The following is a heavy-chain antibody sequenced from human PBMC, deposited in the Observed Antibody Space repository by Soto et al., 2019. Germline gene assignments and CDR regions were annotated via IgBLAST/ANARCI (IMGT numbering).Heavy chain of an antibody. J-gene: IGHJ4*02. V-gene: IGHV3-15*01. CDR1: GFTFSNAW. D-gene: IGHD3-22*01. CDR3: TSENTYYYESSGYFNFDY. CDR2: TKSKTDGGTT. Sequence: GGSLRLSCAASGFTFSNAWMSWVRQAPGKGLEWVGRTKSKTDGGTTDYAAPVKGRFTISRDDSKNTLYLQMNSLKTEDTAVYYCTSENTYYYESSGYFNFDYWGQGTLVTVSS.